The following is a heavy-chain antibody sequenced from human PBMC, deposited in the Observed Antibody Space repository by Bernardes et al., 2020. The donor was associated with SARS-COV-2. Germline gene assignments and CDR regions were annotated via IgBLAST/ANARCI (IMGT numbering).Heavy chain of an antibody. CDR1: GYTFTSYG. J-gene: IGHJ6*03. CDR2: ISAYNGNT. D-gene: IGHD3-9*01. V-gene: IGHV1-18*01. CDR3: ARSPTDWPYYYYYYMDV. Sequence: ASVKFSCKASGYTFTSYGISWVRQAPGQGLEWMGWISAYNGNTNYAQKLQGRVTMTTDTSTSTAYMELRSLRSDDTAVYYCARSPTDWPYYYYYYMDVWGKGTTVNVSS.